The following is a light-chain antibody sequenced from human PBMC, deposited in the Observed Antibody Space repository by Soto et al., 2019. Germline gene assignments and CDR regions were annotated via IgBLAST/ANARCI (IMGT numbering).Light chain of an antibody. J-gene: IGKJ4*02. CDR2: VAS. Sequence: EIVLTQSPGTLSLSPGERATLSCRASQSVSSSYLAWYQQKPGQAPRLLIYVASSRATGIPDRFSGSGSGTDLTFTICRLEPEDFAGYYCQLYGSSPLLTFGEGTTVEIK. CDR1: QSVSSSY. CDR3: QLYGSSPLLT. V-gene: IGKV3-20*01.